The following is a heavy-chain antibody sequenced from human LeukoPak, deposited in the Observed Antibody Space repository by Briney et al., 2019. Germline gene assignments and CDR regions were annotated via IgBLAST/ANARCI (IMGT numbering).Heavy chain of an antibody. CDR2: IYWDDDK. Sequence: KESGPTLVKPTQTLTLTCTFSGFSLTTSGVGVGWIRQPPGKALEWLPLIYWDDDKRYSPSLKSRLIITKDTSKNQVVLTMTNMDPVDTATYYCAQWRRNWFDPWGQGTLVTVSS. CDR1: GFSLTTSGVG. J-gene: IGHJ5*02. D-gene: IGHD3-3*01. V-gene: IGHV2-5*02. CDR3: AQWRRNWFDP.